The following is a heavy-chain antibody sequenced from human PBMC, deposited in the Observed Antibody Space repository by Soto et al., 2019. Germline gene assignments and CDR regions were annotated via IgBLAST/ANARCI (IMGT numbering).Heavy chain of an antibody. J-gene: IGHJ4*02. Sequence: PGGSLRLSCAASGFPFSDYYMSWIRQAPGKGLEWVPHITNSGSTKYYADSVKGRFTISRDNAKNSLFLQMNSLRAEDTAVYYCARTLAARFDYWGQGTPVTVSS. CDR3: ARTLAARFDY. V-gene: IGHV3-11*01. CDR1: GFPFSDYY. D-gene: IGHD6-6*01. CDR2: ITNSGSTK.